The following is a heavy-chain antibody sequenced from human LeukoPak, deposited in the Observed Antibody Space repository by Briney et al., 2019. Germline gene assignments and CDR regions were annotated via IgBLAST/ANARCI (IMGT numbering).Heavy chain of an antibody. CDR1: GYTFTSYG. Sequence: ASVKVSCKASGYTFTSYGISWVRQAPGQGLEWMGWISAYNDNTNYAQKLQGRVTMTTDTATSTAYMELRSLRSDDTAVYYCARERYCSSTSCYSSTTFYYYYYGMDVWGQGTTVTVSS. J-gene: IGHJ6*02. CDR3: ARERYCSSTSCYSSTTFYYYYYGMDV. CDR2: ISAYNDNT. V-gene: IGHV1-18*01. D-gene: IGHD2-2*02.